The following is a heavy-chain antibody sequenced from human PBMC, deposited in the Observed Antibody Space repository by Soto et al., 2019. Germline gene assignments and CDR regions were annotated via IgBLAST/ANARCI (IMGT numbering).Heavy chain of an antibody. Sequence: ASVKVSCKVSGYTLTELSMHWVRQAPGKGLEWMGGFDPEDGETIYAQKFQGRVTMTEDTSTDTAYMELSSLRSEDTAVYYCATEDIVVVPAAHRMDVWGQGTTVTVSS. V-gene: IGHV1-24*01. CDR2: FDPEDGET. CDR1: GYTLTELS. D-gene: IGHD2-2*01. CDR3: ATEDIVVVPAAHRMDV. J-gene: IGHJ6*02.